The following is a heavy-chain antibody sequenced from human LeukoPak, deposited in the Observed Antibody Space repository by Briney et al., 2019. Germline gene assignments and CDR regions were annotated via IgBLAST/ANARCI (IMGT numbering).Heavy chain of an antibody. Sequence: ASVKVSCKASGHTFTSYAMHWVRQAPGQRLEWMGWINAGNGNTKYSQKFQGRVTITRDTSASTAYMELSSLRSEDTAVYYCARARDIRKGWYFDLWGRGTLVTVSP. V-gene: IGHV1-3*01. CDR2: INAGNGNT. CDR1: GHTFTSYA. CDR3: ARARDIRKGWYFDL. D-gene: IGHD2-15*01. J-gene: IGHJ2*01.